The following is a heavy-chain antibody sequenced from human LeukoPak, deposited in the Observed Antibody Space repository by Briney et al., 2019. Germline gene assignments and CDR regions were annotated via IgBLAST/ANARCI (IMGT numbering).Heavy chain of an antibody. CDR2: IYSGGST. Sequence: GGSLRLSCAASGFTVSSNYMSWVRQAPGKGLEWVSVIYSGGSTYYADSAKGRFTISRDNAKNTLYLQMNSLRAEDTAVYYCARDRPDAFDIWGQGTMVTVSS. J-gene: IGHJ3*02. V-gene: IGHV3-66*01. CDR3: ARDRPDAFDI. CDR1: GFTVSSNY.